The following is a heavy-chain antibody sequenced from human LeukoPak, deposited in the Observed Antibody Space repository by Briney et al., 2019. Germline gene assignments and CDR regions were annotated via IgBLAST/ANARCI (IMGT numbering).Heavy chain of an antibody. J-gene: IGHJ4*02. CDR1: GFTFNHYA. D-gene: IGHD6-13*01. CDR3: ARDSRGSSWFFDY. V-gene: IGHV3-23*01. Sequence: PGGSLRLSCAASGFTFNHYAMSWVRQAPGKGLEWVSGINHHGHTFYADSVKGRFTISRDNSKNTVFLQMNSLRADDTAEYFCARDSRGSSWFFDYWGQGALVTVSS. CDR2: INHHGHT.